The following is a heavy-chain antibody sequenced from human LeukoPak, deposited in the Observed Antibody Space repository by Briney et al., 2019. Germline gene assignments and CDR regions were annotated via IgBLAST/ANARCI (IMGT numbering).Heavy chain of an antibody. V-gene: IGHV4-30-2*01. CDR2: IYHSGST. CDR1: GGSISSGGYS. CDR3: ARGQASSSSFFGSDY. D-gene: IGHD6-13*01. Sequence: SQTLSLTCAVSGGSISSGGYSWSWIRQPPGKGLEWIGYIYHSGSTYYNPSLKSRVTISVDRSKNQFSLKLSSVTAADTAVYYCARGQASSSSFFGSDYWGQGTLVTVSS. J-gene: IGHJ4*02.